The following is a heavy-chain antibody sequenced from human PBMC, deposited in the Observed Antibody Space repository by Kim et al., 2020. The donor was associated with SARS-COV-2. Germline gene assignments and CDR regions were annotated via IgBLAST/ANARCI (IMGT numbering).Heavy chain of an antibody. CDR2: AT. V-gene: IGHV3-73*01. D-gene: IGHD2-15*01. CDR3: TRLPGGSIGY. Sequence: ATAYAASVKGRFTISRDDSKNTAYLKMNSLKTEDTAVYYCTRLPGGSIGYWGQGTLVTVSS. J-gene: IGHJ4*02.